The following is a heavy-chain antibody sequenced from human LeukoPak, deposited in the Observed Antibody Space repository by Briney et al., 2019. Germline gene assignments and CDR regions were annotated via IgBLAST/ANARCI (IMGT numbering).Heavy chain of an antibody. Sequence: PSETLSLTCTVSGGSISSYYWSWTRQPPGKGLEWIGYIYSSGSTNYSPSLKSRVTISVDTSKNQFSLKLSSVTAADTAVYYCARGRGYSYGLDYWGQGTLVTVSS. CDR2: IYSSGST. V-gene: IGHV4-59*01. J-gene: IGHJ4*02. CDR3: ARGRGYSYGLDY. D-gene: IGHD5-18*01. CDR1: GGSISSYY.